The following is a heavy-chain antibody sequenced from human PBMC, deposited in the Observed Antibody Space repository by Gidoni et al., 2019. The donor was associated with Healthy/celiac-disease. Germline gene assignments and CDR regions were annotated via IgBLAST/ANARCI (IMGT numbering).Heavy chain of an antibody. V-gene: IGHV1-46*01. Sequence: QVQLVQSGAEVKKPGASVKVSCKASGYTFTSYHRHWGRQAPGQGLEWMGIINPSGGSTSYAQKFQGRVTMTRDTSTSSVYMELSSLRSEDTAVYYCARVRSTTSGWDVDDKNDYWGQGTLVTVSS. CDR2: INPSGGST. J-gene: IGHJ4*02. D-gene: IGHD6-19*01. CDR3: ARVRSTTSGWDVDDKNDY. CDR1: GYTFTSYH.